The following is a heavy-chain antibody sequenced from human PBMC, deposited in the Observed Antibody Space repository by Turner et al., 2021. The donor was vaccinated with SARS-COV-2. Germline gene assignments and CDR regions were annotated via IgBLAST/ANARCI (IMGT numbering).Heavy chain of an antibody. CDR1: GFTFTNHW. Sequence: EVQLVESGGGLVQPGGSLRLSCAASGFTFTNHWIGWVRQGPGEGLEWVAIISQEGSQKNYVDSLRGRFTISRDNAKQSLYLQMNSLRADDTAVYYCARDSGYYRFDFWGQGTLVTVSS. CDR3: ARDSGYYRFDF. J-gene: IGHJ4*02. CDR2: ISQEGSQK. D-gene: IGHD3-22*01. V-gene: IGHV3-7*03.